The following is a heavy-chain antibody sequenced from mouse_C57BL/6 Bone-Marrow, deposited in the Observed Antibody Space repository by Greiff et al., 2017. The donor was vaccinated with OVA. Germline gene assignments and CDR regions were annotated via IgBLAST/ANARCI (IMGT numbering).Heavy chain of an antibody. CDR1: GFTFSSYA. J-gene: IGHJ3*01. CDR2: ISDGGSYT. Sequence: EVKLVESGGGLVKPGGSLKLSCAASGFTFSSYAMSWVRQTPEKRLEWVATISDGGSYTYYPDNVKGRFTISRANAKNNLYLQMSHLKSEDTAMYYCARALYYYGIPVAYWGQGTLVTVSA. V-gene: IGHV5-4*03. CDR3: ARALYYYGIPVAY. D-gene: IGHD1-1*01.